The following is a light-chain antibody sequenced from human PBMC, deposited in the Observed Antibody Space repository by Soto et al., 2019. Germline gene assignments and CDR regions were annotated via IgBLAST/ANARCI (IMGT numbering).Light chain of an antibody. CDR3: QQRSNWHPGT. CDR1: QSVSSN. J-gene: IGKJ5*01. CDR2: GAS. Sequence: EIVMTQSPATLSVSPGERATLSCRASQSVSSNLAWYQQKPGQAPRLLIYGASTRATGIPARFSGSGPGTDSTLTISSLEPEDFAVYYCQQRSNWHPGTFGQGTRLEIK. V-gene: IGKV3D-11*02.